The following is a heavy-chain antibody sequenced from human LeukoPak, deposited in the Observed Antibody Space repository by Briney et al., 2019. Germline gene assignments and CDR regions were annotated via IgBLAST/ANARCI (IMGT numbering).Heavy chain of an antibody. D-gene: IGHD6-13*01. Sequence: PSETLSLTCADYGGSFSGYYWSWTRQPPGKGLEWIGEINHSGSTNYNPSLKSRVTISVDTSKNQFSLKLSSVTAADTAVYYCASRAAAGTRYNWFDPWGQGTLVTVSS. J-gene: IGHJ5*02. CDR2: INHSGST. CDR3: ASRAAAGTRYNWFDP. CDR1: GGSFSGYY. V-gene: IGHV4-34*01.